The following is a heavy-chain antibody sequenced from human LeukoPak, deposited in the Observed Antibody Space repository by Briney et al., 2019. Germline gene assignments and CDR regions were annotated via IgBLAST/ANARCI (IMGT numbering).Heavy chain of an antibody. Sequence: SETLSLTCTVSGGSISSGSYYWSWIRQPAGKGLEWIGRIYTSGSTNYNPSLKSRVTISVDTSKNQFSLKLSSVTAADTAVYYCARDGAELRFLELPEAFDIWGQGTMVTVSS. V-gene: IGHV4-61*02. CDR3: ARDGAELRFLELPEAFDI. D-gene: IGHD3-3*01. CDR1: GGSISSGSYY. J-gene: IGHJ3*02. CDR2: IYTSGST.